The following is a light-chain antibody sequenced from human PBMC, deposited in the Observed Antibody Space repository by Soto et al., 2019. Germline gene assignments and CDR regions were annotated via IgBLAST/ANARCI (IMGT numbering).Light chain of an antibody. Sequence: DIQMTQSPSTLSACVGDRVTITCRASQSISRWVACYQQKPGRAPELLIYEASILESGVQTRFSGTGSGPEFTLGISRLQPDDLATYYCKQYSDYYTFGQGTQVDIK. V-gene: IGKV1-5*01. J-gene: IGKJ1*01. CDR3: KQYSDYYT. CDR1: QSISRW. CDR2: EAS.